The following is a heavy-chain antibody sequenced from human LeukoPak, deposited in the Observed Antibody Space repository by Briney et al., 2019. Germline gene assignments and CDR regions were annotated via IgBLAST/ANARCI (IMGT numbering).Heavy chain of an antibody. Sequence: GGSLRLSCAASGFTFSSYSMNWVRQAPGKGLEWVSSISSSSSYIYYADSVKGRFTISRDNAKNSLYLQMNSLRAEDTAVYCCARDKNYDFWSGYYGGVDYYYYGMDVWGQGTTVTVSS. V-gene: IGHV3-21*01. CDR2: ISSSSSYI. D-gene: IGHD3-3*01. CDR1: GFTFSSYS. J-gene: IGHJ6*02. CDR3: ARDKNYDFWSGYYGGVDYYYYGMDV.